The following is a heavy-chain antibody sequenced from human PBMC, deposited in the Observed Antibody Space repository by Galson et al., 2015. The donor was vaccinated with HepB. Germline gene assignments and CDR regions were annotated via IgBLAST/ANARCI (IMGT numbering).Heavy chain of an antibody. Sequence: SVKVSCKASGGTFSSYAISWVRQAPGQGLEWMGGIIPIFGTANYAQKFQGRVTITADESTSTAYMELSSLRSEDTAVYYCARGIKGYYDFWSGLQGNRDWFDPWGQGTLVTVSS. CDR2: IIPIFGTA. J-gene: IGHJ5*02. V-gene: IGHV1-69*13. CDR1: GGTFSSYA. CDR3: ARGIKGYYDFWSGLQGNRDWFDP. D-gene: IGHD3-3*01.